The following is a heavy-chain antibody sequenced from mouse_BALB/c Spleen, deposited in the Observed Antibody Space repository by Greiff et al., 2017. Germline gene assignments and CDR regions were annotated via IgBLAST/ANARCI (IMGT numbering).Heavy chain of an antibody. D-gene: IGHD1-2*01. CDR1: GYTFTSYW. CDR3: TAGHYLDY. CDR2: INPSTGYT. V-gene: IGHV1-7*01. Sequence: LQESGAELAKPGASVKMSCKASGYTFTSYWMHWVKQRPGQGLEWIGYINPSTGYTEYNQKFKDKATLTADKSSSTAYMQLSSLTSEDSAVYYCTAGHYLDYWGQGTTLTVSS. J-gene: IGHJ2*01.